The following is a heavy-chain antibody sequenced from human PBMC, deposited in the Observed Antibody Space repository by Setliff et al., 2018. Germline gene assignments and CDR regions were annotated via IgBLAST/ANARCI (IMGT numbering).Heavy chain of an antibody. V-gene: IGHV4-39*01. J-gene: IGHJ4*02. CDR2: IYYDGRT. D-gene: IGHD3-10*01. CDR1: GGSITSHSYY. Sequence: SETLSLTCTVSGGSITSHSYYWAWIRQPPGKGLEWTGSIYYDGRTFSHPSLRSRVTVSVDTSKNQFSLKLHSVTAADTAVYYCARHLWGRWMAASSDYFDYWGQGSLVTVSS. CDR3: ARHLWGRWMAASSDYFDY.